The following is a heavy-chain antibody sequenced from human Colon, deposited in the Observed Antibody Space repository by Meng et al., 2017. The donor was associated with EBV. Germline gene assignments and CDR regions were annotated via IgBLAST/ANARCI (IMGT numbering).Heavy chain of an antibody. J-gene: IGHJ4*02. CDR3: ARVRVIPAAVGFDY. V-gene: IGHV4-4*03. CDR1: GGSISTSDW. CDR2: IYRGGGT. D-gene: IGHD2-2*01. Sequence: GPGLVEPPGTLSLPWAASGGSISTSDWWSWVRQPPGKGLEWIGEIYRGGGTNYNPSFKSRVTISVDTSNNHFSLKLSYVTAADTAVYYCARVRVIPAAVGFDYWGQGTLVTVSS.